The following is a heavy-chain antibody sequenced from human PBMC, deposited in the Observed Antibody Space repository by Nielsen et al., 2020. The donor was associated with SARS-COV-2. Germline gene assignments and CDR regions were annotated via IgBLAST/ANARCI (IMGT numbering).Heavy chain of an antibody. CDR1: GGSVSSGSHY. CDR2: IYYSGNT. CDR3: ARDLTSSGYFDF. V-gene: IGHV4-39*07. Sequence: SETLSLTCIVSGGSVSSGSHYWSWIRQPPGKGLEWIGSIYYSGNTYYYPSLKSRVTISVDTSKNQFSLKLSSVTAADTAVYYCARDLTSSGYFDFWGQGTLVTVSS. J-gene: IGHJ4*02. D-gene: IGHD3-9*01.